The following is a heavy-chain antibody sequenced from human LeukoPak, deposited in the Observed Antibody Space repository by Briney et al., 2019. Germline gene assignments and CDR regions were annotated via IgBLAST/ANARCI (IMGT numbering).Heavy chain of an antibody. J-gene: IGHJ4*02. CDR3: ARHYGGYDY. Sequence: STETLSLTCTVSGYSISSGYYWGWIRQPPGKGLEWIGSIYHSGSTYYNPSLKSRVTISVDTSKNQFSLKLSSVTAADTAVYYCARHYGGYDYWGQGTLVTVSS. D-gene: IGHD4-17*01. CDR2: IYHSGST. CDR1: GYSISSGYY. V-gene: IGHV4-38-2*02.